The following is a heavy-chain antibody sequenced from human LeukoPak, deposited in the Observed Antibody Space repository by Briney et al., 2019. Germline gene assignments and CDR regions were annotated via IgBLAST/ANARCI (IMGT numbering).Heavy chain of an antibody. Sequence: GGSLRLSCAASGFTVSSNYMSWVRQAPGKGLEWVSVIYSGGSTYYADSVKGRFTISRDNSKNTLYLQMNSLRAEDTAVYYCARGVHESQSLYYYYYYYMDVCGKGTTVTVSS. CDR1: GFTVSSNY. D-gene: IGHD3-16*01. CDR3: ARGVHESQSLYYYYYYYMDV. J-gene: IGHJ6*03. CDR2: IYSGGST. V-gene: IGHV3-53*01.